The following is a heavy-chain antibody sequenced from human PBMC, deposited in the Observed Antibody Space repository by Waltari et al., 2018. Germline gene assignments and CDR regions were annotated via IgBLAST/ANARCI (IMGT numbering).Heavy chain of an antibody. Sequence: EVQLVESGGGLVQPGGSLRLSCAASGFTFSSYEMNWVRQAPGKGLEWVSYISSSGSTIYYTDAVKGRFTISRDNATTTLTLEMNSLRAEDTAVYYCARYYGDYLDAFDIWGQGTMVTVSS. CDR2: ISSSGSTI. CDR3: ARYYGDYLDAFDI. CDR1: GFTFSSYE. D-gene: IGHD4-17*01. J-gene: IGHJ3*02. V-gene: IGHV3-48*03.